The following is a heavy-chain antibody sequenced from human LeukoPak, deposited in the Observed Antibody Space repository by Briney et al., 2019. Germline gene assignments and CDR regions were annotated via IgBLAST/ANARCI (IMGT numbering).Heavy chain of an antibody. J-gene: IGHJ4*02. Sequence: PGGSLRLSCAASGFTFSTYSMNWVRQAPGKGLEWVSVISGSGSSTYYAHSVKGRFTISRDNSKNTLSLQMNSLRAEDTAVYYCAKDRGYCSNTSCYALHYFDYWGQGTLVTVSS. CDR1: GFTFSTYS. V-gene: IGHV3-23*01. CDR2: ISGSGSST. D-gene: IGHD2-2*01. CDR3: AKDRGYCSNTSCYALHYFDY.